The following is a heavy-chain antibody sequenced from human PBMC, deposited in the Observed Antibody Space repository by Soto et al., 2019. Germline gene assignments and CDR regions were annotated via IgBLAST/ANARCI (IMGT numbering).Heavy chain of an antibody. CDR3: AHSSGGSPDRPPGPFDY. D-gene: IGHD2-15*01. CDR2: IYWDDDK. V-gene: IGHV2-5*02. Sequence: QITLKESGPTLVKPTQTLTLTCTFSGFSLSTSGVGVGWIRQPPGKALEWLALIYWDDDKRYSPSLKSRLTITKDTSKNQVVLTMTNMDPVDTATYYCAHSSGGSPDRPPGPFDYWGQGTLVTVSS. J-gene: IGHJ4*02. CDR1: GFSLSTSGVG.